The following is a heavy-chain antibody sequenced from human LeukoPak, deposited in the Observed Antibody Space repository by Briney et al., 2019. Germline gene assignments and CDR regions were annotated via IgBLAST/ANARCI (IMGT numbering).Heavy chain of an antibody. CDR1: GFTFTSVS. CDR2: IGHVAGDI. D-gene: IGHD1-1*01. V-gene: IGHV3-21*01. CDR3: ARDPYAGSMFDY. J-gene: IGHJ4*01. Sequence: GGSLLSCVTSGFTFTSVSMSWVRQAPGKGLEWVAFIGHVAGDIFYGDSVKGRFNISRDDAKGSVYLQMNSLRVDDTAVYFCARDPYAGSMFDYWGHGTLVRVSS.